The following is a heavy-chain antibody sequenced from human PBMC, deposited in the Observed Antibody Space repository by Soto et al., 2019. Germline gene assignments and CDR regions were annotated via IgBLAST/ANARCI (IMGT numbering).Heavy chain of an antibody. CDR1: GFTVSSNY. CDR3: ARDLPDYGGLDY. Sequence: GGSLRLSCAASGFTVSSNYMSWVRQPPGKGLEWVSVIYSGGSTYYAHSVKGRFTISRHNSKNTLYLQMNSLRAEDTAVYYWARDLPDYGGLDYWGQGTLVTVSS. CDR2: IYSGGST. V-gene: IGHV3-53*04. J-gene: IGHJ4*02. D-gene: IGHD4-17*01.